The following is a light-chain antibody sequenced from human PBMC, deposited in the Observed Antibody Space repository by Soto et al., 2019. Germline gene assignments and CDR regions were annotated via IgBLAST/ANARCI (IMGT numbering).Light chain of an antibody. V-gene: IGLV3-1*01. CDR3: QVWDSSTAV. Sequence: SYELTQPPSVSVSPGQTASISCSGDKLGDKYTCWFQQKAGQSPVLVIYQDTKRPSGIPERFSGSKSRNTATLTISGTQAMDEADYYCQVWDSSTAVFGTGTKLTVL. J-gene: IGLJ1*01. CDR2: QDT. CDR1: KLGDKY.